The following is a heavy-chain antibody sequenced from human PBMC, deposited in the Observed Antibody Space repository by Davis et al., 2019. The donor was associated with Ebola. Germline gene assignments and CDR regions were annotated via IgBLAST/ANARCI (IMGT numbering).Heavy chain of an antibody. CDR3: ARDHYDSSAHNWFDP. V-gene: IGHV3-33*01. D-gene: IGHD3-22*01. Sequence: PRGSLRLSCAASGFTFSSYGMHWVRQAPGKGLEWVAVIWYDGSNEDYADSVKGRFTISRDNSKNTLYLQMNSLRAEDTAVYYCARDHYDSSAHNWFDPWGQGTLVTVSS. CDR2: IWYDGSNE. CDR1: GFTFSSYG. J-gene: IGHJ5*02.